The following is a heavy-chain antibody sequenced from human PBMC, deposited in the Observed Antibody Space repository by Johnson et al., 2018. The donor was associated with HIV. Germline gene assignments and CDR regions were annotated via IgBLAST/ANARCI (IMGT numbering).Heavy chain of an antibody. CDR1: GFTFSTYG. D-gene: IGHD6-13*01. Sequence: QVQLVESGGGVVQPGRSLRLSCAASGFTFSTYGMHWVRQAPGKGLEWVAVMWYDGSNKYYADSVKGRFTISRDNSKNTLYLQMNSLRAEDTAVYYCARDGPWAAEPAGLGAFDIWGQGTMVTVSS. CDR2: MWYDGSNK. J-gene: IGHJ3*02. V-gene: IGHV3-33*01. CDR3: ARDGPWAAEPAGLGAFDI.